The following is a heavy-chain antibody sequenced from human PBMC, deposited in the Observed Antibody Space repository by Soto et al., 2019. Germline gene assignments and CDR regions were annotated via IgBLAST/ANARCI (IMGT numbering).Heavy chain of an antibody. Sequence: ASVKVSCKASGYTFTGYYMHWVRQVPGQGLEWMGWINPNSGDTKYVQEFQGRVTMTRDTSISTAYMELSRLRSDDTAVYYCASFLCSSSCYLFYGMDVWGQGTTATVSS. CDR1: GYTFTGYY. D-gene: IGHD2-2*01. V-gene: IGHV1-2*02. J-gene: IGHJ6*02. CDR3: ASFLCSSSCYLFYGMDV. CDR2: INPNSGDT.